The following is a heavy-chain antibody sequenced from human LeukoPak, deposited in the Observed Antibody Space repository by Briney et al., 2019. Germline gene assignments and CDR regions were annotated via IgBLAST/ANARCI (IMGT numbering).Heavy chain of an antibody. D-gene: IGHD6-19*01. J-gene: IGHJ4*02. V-gene: IGHV3-53*01. CDR1: GFTVSSNY. Sequence: PGGSLRLSCAASGFTVSSNYMSWVRQGPGKGLEYVSVISNDGDTYYADSVKGRFTISRDTSKNTVSLQMNSLRAEDTAVYYCAGDKTTGGWYEFDYWGQGTLVTVSS. CDR2: ISNDGDT. CDR3: AGDKTTGGWYEFDY.